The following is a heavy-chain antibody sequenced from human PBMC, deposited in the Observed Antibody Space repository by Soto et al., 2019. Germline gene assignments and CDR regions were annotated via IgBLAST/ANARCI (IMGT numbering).Heavy chain of an antibody. Sequence: SETLSLTCAVYCRSFSVYYWSWIRQPPGKGLEWIGEINHSGSTNYNPSLKSRVTISVDTSKNQFSLKLSSVTAADTAVYYWARLVGINRHFDYWGQGNRVTCTS. CDR2: INHSGST. CDR3: ARLVGINRHFDY. V-gene: IGHV4-34*01. J-gene: IGHJ4*02. CDR1: CRSFSVYY. D-gene: IGHD2-15*01.